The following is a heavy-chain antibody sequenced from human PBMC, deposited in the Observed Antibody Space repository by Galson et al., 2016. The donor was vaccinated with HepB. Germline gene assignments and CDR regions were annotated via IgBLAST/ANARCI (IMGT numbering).Heavy chain of an antibody. D-gene: IGHD2-21*02. J-gene: IGHJ4*02. CDR1: GGPISRGGYY. CDR2: IYSTGTT. V-gene: IGHV4-39*01. CDR3: ARGGNCGGDCYSFDH. Sequence: SETLSLTCSVSGGPISRGGYYWGWIRQPPGKALEWMGYIYSTGTTYYNPSLKSRVTISVDTSKNLVSLQPTSVNAAHTAVYYCARGGNCGGDCYSFDHWGQGDLVAVSS.